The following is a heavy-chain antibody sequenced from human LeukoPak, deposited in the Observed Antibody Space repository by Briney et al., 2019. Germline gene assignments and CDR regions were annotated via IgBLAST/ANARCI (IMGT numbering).Heavy chain of an antibody. Sequence: SETLSLTCTVSGGSINDYYWSWIRQPPGKGLEWIAWIYYSGSTNYNPSLKSRVTISVDTSKNQFSLKLSSVTAADTAVYYCARYGDYEMFDYWGQGTLVTVSS. CDR3: ARYGDYEMFDY. CDR2: IYYSGST. D-gene: IGHD4-17*01. J-gene: IGHJ4*02. V-gene: IGHV4-59*01. CDR1: GGSINDYY.